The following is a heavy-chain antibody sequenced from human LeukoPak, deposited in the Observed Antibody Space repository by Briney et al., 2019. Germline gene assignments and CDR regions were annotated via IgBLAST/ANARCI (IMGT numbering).Heavy chain of an antibody. CDR1: GFTFSSYS. D-gene: IGHD6-6*01. J-gene: IGHJ6*03. V-gene: IGHV3-48*01. CDR3: ARVVVGYSSSFGVEDYYYYYYMDV. CDR2: ISSSSSTI. Sequence: PGGSLRLSCAASGFTFSSYSMNWVRQAPGKGLEWVSYISSSSSTIYYADSVKGRFTISRDNAKNSLYLQMNSLRAEDTAVYYCARVVVGYSSSFGVEDYYYYYYMDVWGKGTTVTVSS.